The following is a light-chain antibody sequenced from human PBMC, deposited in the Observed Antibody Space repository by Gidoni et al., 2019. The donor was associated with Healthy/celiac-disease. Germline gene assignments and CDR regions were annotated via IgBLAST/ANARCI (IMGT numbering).Light chain of an antibody. CDR1: QGISSA. Sequence: AIQLTQSPSSLSASVGDRVTNTCRACQGISSALDCYQQKTGTAPKRLIYDASKLESGVPSRFSGSGSGTDFTLTISSLQPEDFATYYCQQFNSYPLTFXGXTKVXIK. CDR2: DAS. J-gene: IGKJ4*01. CDR3: QQFNSYPLT. V-gene: IGKV1-13*02.